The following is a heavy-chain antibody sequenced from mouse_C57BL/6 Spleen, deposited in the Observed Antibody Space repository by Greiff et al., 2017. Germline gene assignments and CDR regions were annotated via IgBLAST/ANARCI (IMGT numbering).Heavy chain of an antibody. D-gene: IGHD2-3*01. CDR1: GFTFSSYG. CDR2: ISSGGSYT. CDR3: ARPGDGYLYYFDY. Sequence: EVKVVESGGDLVKPGGSLKLSCAASGFTFSSYGMSWVRQTPDKRLEWVATISSGGSYTYYPDSVKGRFTISRDNAKNTLYLQMSSLKSEDTAMYYCARPGDGYLYYFDYWGQGTTLTVSS. V-gene: IGHV5-6*01. J-gene: IGHJ2*01.